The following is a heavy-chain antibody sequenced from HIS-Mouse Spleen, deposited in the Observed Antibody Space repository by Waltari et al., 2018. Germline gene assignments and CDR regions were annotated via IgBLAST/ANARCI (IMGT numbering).Heavy chain of an antibody. CDR3: AKDKHHAFDY. Sequence: VLEWVAVISYDGSNKYYADSVKGRFTISRDNSKNTLYLQMNSLRAEDTAVYYCAKDKHHAFDYWGQGTLVTVSS. V-gene: IGHV3-30*18. J-gene: IGHJ4*02. CDR2: ISYDGSNK.